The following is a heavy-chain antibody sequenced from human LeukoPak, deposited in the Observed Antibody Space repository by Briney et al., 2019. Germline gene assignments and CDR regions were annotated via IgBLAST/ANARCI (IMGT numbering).Heavy chain of an antibody. Sequence: PGGSLRLSCAASGFTFITYSLIWVRQAPGKGLEWFSSISGDSTYIFYADSVKGRFTISRDNAKNSLFLQMSSLRAEDTAVYFCVRAVYSSSYYWDYWGQGTLVTVSS. CDR3: VRAVYSSSYYWDY. CDR2: ISGDSTYI. V-gene: IGHV3-21*01. J-gene: IGHJ4*02. CDR1: GFTFITYS. D-gene: IGHD6-13*01.